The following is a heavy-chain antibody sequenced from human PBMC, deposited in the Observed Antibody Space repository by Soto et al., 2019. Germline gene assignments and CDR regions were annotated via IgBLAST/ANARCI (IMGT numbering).Heavy chain of an antibody. CDR2: IDGNGSSK. CDR1: GFTFGSHS. Sequence: EVQLLESGGGLVQPGGSVSLSCAGSGFTFGSHSMTWVRQAPGKGLEWVSAIDGNGSSKYYADSVKGRFTISRDNSKNTLYLRMNSLGPEDTVVYFCAKDYEFFANWGQGTLVTVSP. V-gene: IGHV3-23*01. J-gene: IGHJ4*02. CDR3: AKDYEFFAN. D-gene: IGHD3-22*01.